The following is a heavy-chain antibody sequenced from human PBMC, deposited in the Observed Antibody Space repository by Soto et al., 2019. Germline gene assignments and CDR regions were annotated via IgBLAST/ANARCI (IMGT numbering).Heavy chain of an antibody. V-gene: IGHV1-69*12. D-gene: IGHD3-3*01. CDR3: ARGLRFLEGKDYFDC. CDR2: IIPIFGTA. Sequence: QVQLVQSGAEVKKPGSSVKVSCKASGGTFSTYANTWVRQAPGQGLEWMGGIIPIFGTANYAQKFQGRVTITADESTSTAYMELSKDTAVYYCARGLRFLEGKDYFDCWGQGTLVTVS. J-gene: IGHJ4*02. CDR1: GGTFSTYA.